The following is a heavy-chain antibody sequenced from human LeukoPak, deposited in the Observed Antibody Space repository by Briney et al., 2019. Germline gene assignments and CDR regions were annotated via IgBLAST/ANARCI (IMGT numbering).Heavy chain of an antibody. V-gene: IGHV3-66*01. CDR2: NYSGGSR. CDR3: AREGPAISFDY. J-gene: IGHJ4*02. Sequence: NYSGGSRYYADSVKGRFTISRDNSKNTLYLQMNSLRAEDTAVYYCAREGPAISFDYWGQGTLVTVSS. D-gene: IGHD1-14*01.